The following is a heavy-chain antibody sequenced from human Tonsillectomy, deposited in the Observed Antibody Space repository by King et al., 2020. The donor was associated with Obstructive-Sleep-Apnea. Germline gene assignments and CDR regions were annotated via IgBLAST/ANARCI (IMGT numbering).Heavy chain of an antibody. V-gene: IGHV3-30*04. CDR1: GFTFSSYA. D-gene: IGHD1-26*01. Sequence: VQLVQSGGGVVQPGRSLRLSCAASGFTFSSYAMHWVRQAPGKGLEWVAFITYDGINKYYSDAVKVRFTISRDNSKNTLYLQMNSQRAEDTAVYYCARGMGRVGGFDYWGQGTLVTVSS. CDR3: ARGMGRVGGFDY. J-gene: IGHJ4*02. CDR2: ITYDGINK.